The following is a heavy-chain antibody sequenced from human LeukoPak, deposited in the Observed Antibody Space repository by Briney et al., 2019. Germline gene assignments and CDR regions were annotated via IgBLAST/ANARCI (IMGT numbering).Heavy chain of an antibody. D-gene: IGHD2/OR15-2a*01. CDR1: GFTFSNYW. V-gene: IGHV3-20*04. CDR2: INWNGGST. CDR3: ARDRFLRRPEPAEY. J-gene: IGHJ4*02. Sequence: PGGSLRLSCAASGFTFSNYWMHWVRQAPGKGLEWVSSINWNGGSTGYADSVKGRFTISRDNAKNSLYLQMNSLRAEDTALYYCARDRFLRRPEPAEYWGQGTLVTVSS.